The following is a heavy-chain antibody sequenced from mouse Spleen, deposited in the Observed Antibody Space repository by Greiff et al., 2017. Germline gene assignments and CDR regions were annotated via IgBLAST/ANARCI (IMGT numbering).Heavy chain of an antibody. V-gene: IGHV1-26*01. J-gene: IGHJ3*01. Sequence: VQLQQSGPELVKPGASVKISCKASGYTFTDYYMNWVKQSHGKSLEWIGDINPNNGGTSYNQKFKGKATLTVDKSSSTAYMELRSLTSEDSAVYYCAVTTVVATPFAYWGQGTLVTVSA. CDR3: AVTTVVATPFAY. CDR1: GYTFTDYY. D-gene: IGHD1-1*01. CDR2: INPNNGGT.